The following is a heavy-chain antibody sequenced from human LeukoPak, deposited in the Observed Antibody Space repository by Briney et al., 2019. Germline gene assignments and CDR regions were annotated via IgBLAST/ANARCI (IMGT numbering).Heavy chain of an antibody. CDR1: GFTFSDYY. CDR2: ISSSSSYT. J-gene: IGHJ4*02. CDR3: AREFSHYYGSGSYRYYFDY. V-gene: IGHV3-11*06. Sequence: GGSLRLSCAASGFTFSDYYMSWLRQAPGKGLEGVSYISSSSSYTNYADSVKGRFTISRDNAKNSLYLQMNSLRAEDTAVYYCAREFSHYYGSGSYRYYFDYWGQGTLVTVSS. D-gene: IGHD3-10*01.